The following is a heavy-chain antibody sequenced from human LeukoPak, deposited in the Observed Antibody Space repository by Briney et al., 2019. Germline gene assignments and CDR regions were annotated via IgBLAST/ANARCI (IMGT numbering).Heavy chain of an antibody. CDR1: GGSIGSTRYY. CDR3: ASPRLPYYYYYGMDV. D-gene: IGHD2-15*01. CDR2: INHSGST. J-gene: IGHJ6*02. V-gene: IGHV4-39*07. Sequence: PSETLSLTCTVSGGSIGSTRYYWSWIRQPPGKGLEWIGEINHSGSTNYNPSLKSRVTISVDTSKNQFSLKLSSVTAADTAVYYCASPRLPYYYYYGMDVWGQGTTVTVSS.